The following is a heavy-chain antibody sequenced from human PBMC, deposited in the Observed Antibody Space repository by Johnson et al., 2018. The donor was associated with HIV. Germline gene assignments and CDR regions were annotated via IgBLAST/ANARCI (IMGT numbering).Heavy chain of an antibody. D-gene: IGHD2-8*01. CDR1: GFTFSSYA. V-gene: IGHV3-74*02. J-gene: IGHJ3*01. CDR3: ARTSCNGARCLGYDPFDV. CDR2: INGDGSRL. Sequence: MLLVESGGGVVQPGRSLRLSCAASGFTFSSYAMHWVRQAPGKGLVWVSRINGDGSRLTYADSVKGRFTIARDNAKNTLYLELKSLRSEDTAVYYCARTSCNGARCLGYDPFDVWGQGAMVTVSS.